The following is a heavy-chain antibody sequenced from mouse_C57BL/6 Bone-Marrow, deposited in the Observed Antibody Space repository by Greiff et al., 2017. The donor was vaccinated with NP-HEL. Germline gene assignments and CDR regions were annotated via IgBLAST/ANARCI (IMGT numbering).Heavy chain of an antibody. CDR2: ISDGGSYT. CDR1: GFTFSSYA. V-gene: IGHV5-4*03. CDR3: ARPYYDYDGYAMDY. D-gene: IGHD2-4*01. Sequence: EVMLVESGGGLVKPGGSLKLSCAASGFTFSSYAMSWVRQTPEKRLEWVATISDGGSYTYYPDNVKGRFTISRDNAKNNLYLHMSHLKSEDTAMYYCARPYYDYDGYAMDYWGQGTSVTVSS. J-gene: IGHJ4*01.